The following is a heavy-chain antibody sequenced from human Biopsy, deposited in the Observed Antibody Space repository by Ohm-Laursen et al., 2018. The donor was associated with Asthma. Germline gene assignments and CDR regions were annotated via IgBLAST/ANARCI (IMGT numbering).Heavy chain of an antibody. CDR2: IYSGGTS. J-gene: IGHJ4*02. Sequence: SLRLSCAASGFAVSRDHMFWVRQAPGKGLEWVSVIYSGGTSHTADSVRGRFTISRDYSKNTLYLQMHSLRAEDTAVYYCARRDNSNWAHYYFYYWGQGTLVTVSS. CDR3: ARRDNSNWAHYYFYY. CDR1: GFAVSRDH. D-gene: IGHD2/OR15-2a*01. V-gene: IGHV3-53*01.